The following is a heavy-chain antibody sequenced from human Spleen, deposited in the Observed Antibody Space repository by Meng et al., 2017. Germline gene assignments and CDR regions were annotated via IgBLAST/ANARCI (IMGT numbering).Heavy chain of an antibody. CDR3: TRDPSSGWPKVPYYFDY. Sequence: GESLKISCAASGFTFSNLGMNWVRQAPGKGLEWLASVSSSSSYIYYADSVKGRFNISRDNANNSLYLQMNSLRTEDTAVYYCTRDPSSGWPKVPYYFDYWGQGILVTVSS. CDR2: VSSSSSYI. CDR1: GFTFSNLG. J-gene: IGHJ4*02. D-gene: IGHD6-19*01. V-gene: IGHV3-21*01.